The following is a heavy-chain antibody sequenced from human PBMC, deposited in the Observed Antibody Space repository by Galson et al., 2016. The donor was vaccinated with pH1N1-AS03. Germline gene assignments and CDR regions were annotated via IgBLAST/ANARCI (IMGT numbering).Heavy chain of an antibody. D-gene: IGHD2-21*02. CDR3: ARDPRSDFVNSFVAGVQFGRY. V-gene: IGHV1-18*01. J-gene: IGHJ4*02. CDR2: ISAYSGNT. Sequence: SVKVSCKASGYTFTNFGVIWVRQAPGQGLEWVGWISAYSGNTNYAQSLQGRVSMTTDPSTNTVYMELTRLTSDDTAIYDSARDPRSDFVNSFVAGVQFGRYWGQGTLVIVSS. CDR1: GYTFTNFG.